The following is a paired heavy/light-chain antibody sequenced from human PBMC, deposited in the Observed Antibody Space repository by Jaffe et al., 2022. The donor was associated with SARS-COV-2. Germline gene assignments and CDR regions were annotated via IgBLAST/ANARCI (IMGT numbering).Heavy chain of an antibody. V-gene: IGHV3-30*01. CDR2: ISYDGLNK. D-gene: IGHD2-15*01. CDR3: ARNIGFDY. J-gene: IGHJ4*02. CDR1: GFNFGTFV. Sequence: QEQLVESGGGVVQPGGSLRLSCAASGFNFGTFVMHWVRQAPGGGLEWLAVISYDGLNKYHADSVKGRFTVSRDNSKNTLFLQMDSLRTEDTAVYYCARNIGFDYWGQGTLVTVSS.
Light chain of an antibody. J-gene: IGLJ3*02. CDR1: SGAVTSGHF. CDR2: DTN. V-gene: IGLV7-46*01. CDR3: LLSYNGPWV. Sequence: QAVVTQEPSLTVSPGGTVTLTCGSSSGAVTSGHFPYWFQQKPGQAPRTLIFDTNKKRSWTPARFSGSLLGGKAALTLSGAQPEDEAQYHCLLSYNGPWVFGGGTKLTVL.